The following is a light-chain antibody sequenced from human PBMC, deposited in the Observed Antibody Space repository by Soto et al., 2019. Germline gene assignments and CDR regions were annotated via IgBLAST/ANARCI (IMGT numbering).Light chain of an antibody. CDR1: QGISNY. CDR2: AAS. CDR3: QKYNSAPLT. V-gene: IGKV1-27*01. Sequence: DIQVTQSPSSMSTSVEERVTITCRASQGISNYLAWYQQKRGKAPKLLIYAASILESGVPSRFXGSGSGTDFSLTISSLQPEDVATYYCQKYNSAPLTFGPGTKLVMK. J-gene: IGKJ3*01.